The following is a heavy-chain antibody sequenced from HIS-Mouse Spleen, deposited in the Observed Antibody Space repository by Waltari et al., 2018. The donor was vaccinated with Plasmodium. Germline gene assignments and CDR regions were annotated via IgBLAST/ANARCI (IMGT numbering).Heavy chain of an antibody. V-gene: IGHV1-18*01. CDR3: ARLLPWVHGHFDY. D-gene: IGHD1-26*01. Sequence: QVQLVQSGAEVKKPGASVKVSCKASGYTFTSYGISWVRQAPGQGLEWMGWIIAKKCKTNTARKHQGQVPMTTYTSTRKAYMELRSLRSDDTAVYYCARLLPWVHGHFDYWGQGTLVTVSS. CDR2: IIAKKCKT. J-gene: IGHJ4*02. CDR1: GYTFTSYG.